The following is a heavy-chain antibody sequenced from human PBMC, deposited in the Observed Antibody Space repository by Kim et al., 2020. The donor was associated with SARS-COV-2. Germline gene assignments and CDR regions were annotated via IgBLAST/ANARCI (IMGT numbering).Heavy chain of an antibody. CDR1: GYTFTGYY. CDR3: ARDSERDSSGWYGNWFGP. Sequence: ASVKVSCKASGYTFTGYYMHWVRQAPGQGLEWMGWINPNSGGTNYAQKFQGRVTMTRDTSISTAYMELSRLRSDDTAVYYCARDSERDSSGWYGNWFGPWGRGTLVTVST. J-gene: IGHJ5*02. CDR2: INPNSGGT. V-gene: IGHV1-2*02. D-gene: IGHD6-19*01.